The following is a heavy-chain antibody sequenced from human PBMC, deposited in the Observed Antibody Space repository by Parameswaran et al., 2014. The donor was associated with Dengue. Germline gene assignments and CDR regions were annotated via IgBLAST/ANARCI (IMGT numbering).Heavy chain of an antibody. CDR3: AHSSEMVRGFDY. CDR2: IYWDDDK. J-gene: IGHJ4*02. Sequence: ARWIRQPPGKALEWLALIYWDDDKRYSPSLKSRLTITKDTSKNQVVLTMTNMDPVDTATYYCAHSSEMVRGFDYWGQGTLVTVSS. D-gene: IGHD3-10*01. V-gene: IGHV2-5*08.